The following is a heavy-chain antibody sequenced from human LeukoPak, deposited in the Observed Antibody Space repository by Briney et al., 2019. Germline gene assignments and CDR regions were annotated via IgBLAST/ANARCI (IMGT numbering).Heavy chain of an antibody. CDR1: GFTFDDYG. D-gene: IGHD3-10*01. CDR2: ISSSSSTI. J-gene: IGHJ4*02. Sequence: GGSLRLSCAASGFTFDDYGMSWVRQAPGKGLEWVSYISSSSSTIYYADSVKGRFTISRDNAKNSLYLQMNSLRAEDTAVYYCAGHYGSGNFDYWGQGTLVTVSS. CDR3: AGHYGSGNFDY. V-gene: IGHV3-48*01.